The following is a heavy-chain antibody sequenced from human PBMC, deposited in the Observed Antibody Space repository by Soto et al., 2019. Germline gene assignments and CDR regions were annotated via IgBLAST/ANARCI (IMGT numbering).Heavy chain of an antibody. V-gene: IGHV3-15*01. D-gene: IGHD3-3*01. CDR3: TAGLLNFDFCSGYYLSDY. J-gene: IGHJ4*02. CDR2: IKSKTDGGTT. Sequence: EVQLVESGGGLVKPGGSLRLSCAASGFTFSNAWMNWVRQAPGKGLEWVGRIKSKTDGGTTEYAAPVKGRITISRDDSTNTLYLQINSLKTEHTAMYYRTAGLLNFDFCSGYYLSDYWGQGTLVTVSS. CDR1: GFTFSNAW.